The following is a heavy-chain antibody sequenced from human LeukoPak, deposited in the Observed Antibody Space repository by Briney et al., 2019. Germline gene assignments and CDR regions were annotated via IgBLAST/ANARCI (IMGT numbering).Heavy chain of an antibody. CDR2: IIPIFGTA. Sequence: SVKVSCKASGGTFSSYAISWVRQAPGQGLEWMGRIIPIFGTANYAQKFQGRVTITTDESTSTAYMELSSLRSEDTAVYYCARDRPSSGGYSGYDAFDYWGQGTLVTVSS. CDR1: GGTFSSYA. V-gene: IGHV1-69*05. J-gene: IGHJ4*02. D-gene: IGHD5-12*01. CDR3: ARDRPSSGGYSGYDAFDY.